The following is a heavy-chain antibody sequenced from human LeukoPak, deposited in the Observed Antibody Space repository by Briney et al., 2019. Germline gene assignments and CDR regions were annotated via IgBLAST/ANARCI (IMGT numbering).Heavy chain of an antibody. CDR3: ARDSVVVPAAIHWFDP. V-gene: IGHV4-38-2*02. Sequence: PSETLSLTCAVSGYSISSSYYWGWIRQPPGKGLEWIGSIYHSGSTYYNPSLKSRVTISVDTSKNQFSLKLSSVTAADTAVYYCARDSVVVPAAIHWFDPWGQGTLVTVSS. J-gene: IGHJ5*02. CDR2: IYHSGST. D-gene: IGHD2-2*01. CDR1: GYSISSSYY.